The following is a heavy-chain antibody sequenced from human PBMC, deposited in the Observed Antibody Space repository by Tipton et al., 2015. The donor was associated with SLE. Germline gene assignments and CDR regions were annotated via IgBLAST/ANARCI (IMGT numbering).Heavy chain of an antibody. CDR3: AKSKAAGGHYFDY. Sequence: RSLRLSCAASGFTFSSYGMHWVRQAPGKGLEWMALIWYDGSNKYYADSVKGRFTISRDNSKNTLYLQMNSLRAEDTAVYYCAKSKAAGGHYFDYWGQRTLVTVSS. J-gene: IGHJ4*02. CDR1: GFTFSSYG. CDR2: IWYDGSNK. D-gene: IGHD6-13*01. V-gene: IGHV3-33*06.